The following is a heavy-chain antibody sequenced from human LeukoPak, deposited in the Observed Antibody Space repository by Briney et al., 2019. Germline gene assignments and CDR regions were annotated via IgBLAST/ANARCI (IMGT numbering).Heavy chain of an antibody. CDR1: GLTFGDYA. Sequence: GGSLRLSCRASGLTFGDYAMGWARQAPGKGLEWVGFIRSKSYGGTTEYAASVQGRFTFSRDDSKSIAYQQMSSLKIEDTAVYYCTRGGRFSDYWGQGTLVTVSS. V-gene: IGHV3-49*04. J-gene: IGHJ4*02. CDR3: TRGGRFSDY. D-gene: IGHD3-3*01. CDR2: IRSKSYGGTT.